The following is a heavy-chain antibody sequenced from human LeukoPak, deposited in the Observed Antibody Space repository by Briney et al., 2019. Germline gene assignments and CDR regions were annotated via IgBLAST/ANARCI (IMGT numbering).Heavy chain of an antibody. D-gene: IGHD3-16*01. CDR3: GRRLES. CDR1: VFSFTAYS. Sequence: GRCLRLSCAASVFSFTAYSMNWVRQAPGRGLEWISYIAPGGDIYYSDSVTGRFTVSRDTAKNSRYLRMNGLRVEDTAVDYGGRRLESWGEKTLVTVSS. V-gene: IGHV3-48*01. J-gene: IGHJ4*02. CDR2: IAPGGDI.